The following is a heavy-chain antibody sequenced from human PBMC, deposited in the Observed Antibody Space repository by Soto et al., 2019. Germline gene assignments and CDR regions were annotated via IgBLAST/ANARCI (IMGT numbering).Heavy chain of an antibody. J-gene: IGHJ4*02. CDR2: IYYSGST. Sequence: QLLESGPGLVKPSETLSLTCTVSGGSISSSSYYWGWIRQPPGKGLEWIGSIYYSGSTYYNPSLKSRVTISVDTSKNQFSLKLSSVTAADTAVYYCARLGVPAATLNYWGQGTLVTVSS. D-gene: IGHD2-2*01. CDR3: ARLGVPAATLNY. CDR1: GGSISSSSYY. V-gene: IGHV4-39*01.